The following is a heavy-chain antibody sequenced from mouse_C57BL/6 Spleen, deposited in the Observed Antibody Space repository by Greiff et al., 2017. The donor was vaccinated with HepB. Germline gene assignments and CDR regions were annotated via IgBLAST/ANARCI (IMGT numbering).Heavy chain of an antibody. V-gene: IGHV1-50*01. Sequence: QVQLQQPGAELVKPGASVKLSCKASGYTFTSYWMQWVKQRPGQGLEWIGEIDPSDSYTNYNQKFKGKATLTVDTSSSTAYMQLSSLTSEDSAVYYCARSHYYGSSYNYFDYWGQGTTLTVSS. D-gene: IGHD1-1*01. CDR1: GYTFTSYW. CDR2: IDPSDSYT. CDR3: ARSHYYGSSYNYFDY. J-gene: IGHJ2*01.